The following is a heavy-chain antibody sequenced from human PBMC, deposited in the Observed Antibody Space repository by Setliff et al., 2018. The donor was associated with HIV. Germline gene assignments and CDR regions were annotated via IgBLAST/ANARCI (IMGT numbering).Heavy chain of an antibody. CDR1: GFTVSTYY. CDR3: ARLRPYNSALDY. J-gene: IGHJ4*02. D-gene: IGHD6-25*01. Sequence: GGSLRLSCAASGFTVSTYYMSWVRQAPGKGLEWVSTIYSDGSTYHADSVNGRFTLSRDISENALYLQIDSLRPEDTAVYYCARLRPYNSALDYWGQGTLVPVSS. CDR2: IYSDGST. V-gene: IGHV3-66*02.